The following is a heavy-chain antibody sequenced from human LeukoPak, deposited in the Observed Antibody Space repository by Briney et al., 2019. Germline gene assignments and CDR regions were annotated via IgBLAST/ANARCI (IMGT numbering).Heavy chain of an antibody. V-gene: IGHV4-39*01. D-gene: IGHD3-3*01. CDR3: ARHEVTIFGVGIIGAFDI. Sequence: SETLSLTCTVSGGSISSSSYYWGWIRQPLGKGLEWIGSIYYSGSTYYNPSLKSRVTISVDTSKNQFSLKLSSVTAADTAVYYCARHEVTIFGVGIIGAFDIWGQGTMVTVSS. J-gene: IGHJ3*02. CDR2: IYYSGST. CDR1: GGSISSSSYY.